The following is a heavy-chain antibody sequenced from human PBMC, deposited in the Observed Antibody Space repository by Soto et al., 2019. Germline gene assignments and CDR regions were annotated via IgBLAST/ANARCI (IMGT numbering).Heavy chain of an antibody. CDR3: ARDPAIYSGKFDYGLDV. Sequence: EVQLVESGGGLVQAGGSLRLFCAASGFTFSNYEMNWVRQAPGKGLEWVSYIGTRGRTIYYADSVKGRFTISRDNAKNSLYVQMNSLRAEDTAVYYCARDPAIYSGKFDYGLDVWGQGTTVTVSS. D-gene: IGHD4-4*01. V-gene: IGHV3-48*03. CDR1: GFTFSNYE. J-gene: IGHJ6*02. CDR2: IGTRGRTI.